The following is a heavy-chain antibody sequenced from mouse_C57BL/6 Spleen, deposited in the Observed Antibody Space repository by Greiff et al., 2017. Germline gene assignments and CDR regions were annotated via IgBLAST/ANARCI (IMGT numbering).Heavy chain of an antibody. Sequence: EVMLVESGGGLVQPGGSLKLSCAASGFTFSDYYMYWVRQTPEKRLEWVAYISNGGGSTYYPDTVKGRFTISRDNAKNTLYLQMSRLKSEDTAMYYCASYDYDEGFAYWGQGTLVTVSA. V-gene: IGHV5-12*01. CDR1: GFTFSDYY. J-gene: IGHJ3*01. D-gene: IGHD2-4*01. CDR2: ISNGGGST. CDR3: ASYDYDEGFAY.